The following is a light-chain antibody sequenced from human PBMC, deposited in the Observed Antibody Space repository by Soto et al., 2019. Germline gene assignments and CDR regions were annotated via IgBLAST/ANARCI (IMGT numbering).Light chain of an antibody. Sequence: EIVMTQSPATLSVSPGEGATLSCRASQSVSIHLAWYQQTPGQAPRLLIYSASTRATGIPARFSGSGSGTEFTLTLSSLQSEDFAVYYCQQYNKWPDTFGQGTKLEIK. CDR1: QSVSIH. CDR2: SAS. CDR3: QQYNKWPDT. J-gene: IGKJ2*01. V-gene: IGKV3-15*01.